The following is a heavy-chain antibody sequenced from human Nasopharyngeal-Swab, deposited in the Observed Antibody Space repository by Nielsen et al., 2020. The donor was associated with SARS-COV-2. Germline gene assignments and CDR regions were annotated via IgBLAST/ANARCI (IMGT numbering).Heavy chain of an antibody. CDR2: INPSGGST. CDR3: ARDPTSVAGTGDNYYGMDV. J-gene: IGHJ6*02. Sequence: ASVKVSCKASGYTFTSYYMHWVRQAPGQGLEWMGIINPSGGSTSYAQKFQGRVTMTRDTSISTAYMELSRLRSDDTAVYYCARDPTSVAGTGDNYYGMDVWGQGTTVTVSS. CDR1: GYTFTSYY. D-gene: IGHD6-19*01. V-gene: IGHV1-46*01.